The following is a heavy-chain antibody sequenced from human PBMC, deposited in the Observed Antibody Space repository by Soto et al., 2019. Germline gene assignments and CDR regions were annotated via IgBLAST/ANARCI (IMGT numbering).Heavy chain of an antibody. V-gene: IGHV1-3*01. J-gene: IGHJ4*02. D-gene: IGHD3-22*01. CDR1: GYTFTDYA. CDR3: ARGDYYDIHDY. CDR2: INAGNGNT. Sequence: QVQLVQSGAEVKKPGASVKVSCKASGYTFTDYALHWVRQAPGQRLEWRGWINAGNGNTKCSQKSQCRFTITRHTSASTAYMELSSLKSEDTAVYYCARGDYYDIHDYWGQGTLVTVSS.